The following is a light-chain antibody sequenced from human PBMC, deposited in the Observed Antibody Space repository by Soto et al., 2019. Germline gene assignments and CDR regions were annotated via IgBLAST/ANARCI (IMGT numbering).Light chain of an antibody. CDR2: EVS. CDR3: SPDAVSNSEDEV. Sequence: QSVLTQPPSASGSPGQSVTISCTGTSSDVGGDNYFSWYQQHAGKAPKLMIYEVSKRPSGVPHRFSRAKSGNTASLTASGRQAEEEDDYYCSPDAVSNSEDEVFGGGTKLTVL. CDR1: SSDVGGDNY. V-gene: IGLV2-8*01. J-gene: IGLJ2*01.